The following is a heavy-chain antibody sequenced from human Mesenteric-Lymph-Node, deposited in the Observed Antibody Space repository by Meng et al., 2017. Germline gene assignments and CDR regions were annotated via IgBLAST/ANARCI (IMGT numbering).Heavy chain of an antibody. CDR2: INTDASLT. Sequence: GGSLRLSCAASGFTFSNHWMTWVRQTPGKGLVWVARINTDASLTSYADSVKGRFTISRDNAKNTLYLQMNSLRAEDTAVYYCARDVVVGQTTRTPFDYWGQGTLVTVSS. D-gene: IGHD1-26*01. J-gene: IGHJ4*02. V-gene: IGHV3-74*01. CDR3: ARDVVVGQTTRTPFDY. CDR1: GFTFSNHW.